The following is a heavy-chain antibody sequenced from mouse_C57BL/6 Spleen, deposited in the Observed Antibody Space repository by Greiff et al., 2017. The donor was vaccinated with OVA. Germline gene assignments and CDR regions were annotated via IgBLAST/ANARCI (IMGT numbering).Heavy chain of an antibody. D-gene: IGHD2-14*01. Sequence: QVQLQQPGAELVMPGASVKLSCKASGYTFTSYWMHWVKQRPGQGLEWIGEIDPSDSYTNYNQKFKGKSTLTVDKSSSTAYMQLSSLTSEDSAVYYCARSRGGTGGYYFDYWGQGTTLTVSS. CDR2: IDPSDSYT. CDR3: ARSRGGTGGYYFDY. V-gene: IGHV1-69*01. J-gene: IGHJ2*01. CDR1: GYTFTSYW.